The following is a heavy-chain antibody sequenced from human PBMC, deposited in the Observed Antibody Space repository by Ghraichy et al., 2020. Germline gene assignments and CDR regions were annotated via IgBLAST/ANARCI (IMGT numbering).Heavy chain of an antibody. CDR3: AKGDDDYYVSGSPAGWFDP. CDR2: ISGGGGYT. Sequence: GESLNISCAASGFTFSIYAMNWVRQAPGKGLEWVSAISGGGGYTYYADSVQGRFTISRDNSRNTLYLQMNSLGAEDTAVYYCAKGDDDYYVSGSPAGWFDPWGQGTLVTVSS. D-gene: IGHD3-10*01. CDR1: GFTFSIYA. J-gene: IGHJ5*02. V-gene: IGHV3-23*01.